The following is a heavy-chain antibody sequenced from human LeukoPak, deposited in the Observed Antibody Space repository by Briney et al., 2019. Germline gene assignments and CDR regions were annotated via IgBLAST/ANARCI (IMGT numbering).Heavy chain of an antibody. V-gene: IGHV3-53*05. J-gene: IGHJ4*02. Sequence: GGSLRLSCAASGFTVSSKYMSWVRQAPGKGLEWVSVIYSGGSTYYADSVKGRFTISRDNSKNTLYLQMNSLRAEDTAVYYCARAPYYYGPPHNYWGQGTLVTVSS. CDR3: ARAPYYYGPPHNY. CDR2: IYSGGST. CDR1: GFTVSSKY. D-gene: IGHD3-10*01.